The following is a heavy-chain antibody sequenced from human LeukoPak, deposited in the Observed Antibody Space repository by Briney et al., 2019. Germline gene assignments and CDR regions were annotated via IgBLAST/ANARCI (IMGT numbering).Heavy chain of an antibody. V-gene: IGHV3-20*04. Sequence: GGSLSPSCVASALSIDDYGMSWVRQAPGKGLEWISGIDWSGGAISYSDSVKGRFTISRDNTKNSLYLQMTSLRVDDTAVYYCARDLSARLYSLAYWGQGTLVTVSS. J-gene: IGHJ4*02. CDR1: ALSIDDYG. CDR2: IDWSGGAI. D-gene: IGHD2-8*01. CDR3: ARDLSARLYSLAY.